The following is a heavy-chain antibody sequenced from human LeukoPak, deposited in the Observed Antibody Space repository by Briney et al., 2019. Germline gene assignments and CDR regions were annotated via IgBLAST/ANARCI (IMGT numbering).Heavy chain of an antibody. CDR3: AKDYYDISGSRYDF. Sequence: GGSLRLSCAASGFAFSSYAMSWVRQAPGKGLEWVSAISGSGGDTWYADSVRGRFTISRDNSKNTLYMQVNSLRAEDTAVYYCAKDYYDISGSRYDFWGQGTLVTVSS. CDR1: GFAFSSYA. D-gene: IGHD3-22*01. CDR2: ISGSGGDT. V-gene: IGHV3-23*01. J-gene: IGHJ4*02.